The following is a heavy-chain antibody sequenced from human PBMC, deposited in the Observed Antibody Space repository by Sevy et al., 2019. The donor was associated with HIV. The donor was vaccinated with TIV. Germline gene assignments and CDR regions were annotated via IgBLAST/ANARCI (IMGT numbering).Heavy chain of an antibody. D-gene: IGHD3-10*01. Sequence: SETLSLTCTVSGDSISSGNHWWSWIRQPAGKGLEWIGRVYSSGRTMYNSSLKSRVTMSVDTSKNQFSLMVSSLIAADTAIYYWARDGIRRDYYHGMDVWGHGTTVTVSS. V-gene: IGHV4-61*02. CDR3: ARDGIRRDYYHGMDV. J-gene: IGHJ6*02. CDR2: VYSSGRT. CDR1: GDSISSGNHW.